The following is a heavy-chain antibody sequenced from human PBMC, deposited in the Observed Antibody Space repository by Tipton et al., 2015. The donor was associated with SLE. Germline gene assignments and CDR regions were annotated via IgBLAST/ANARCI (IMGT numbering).Heavy chain of an antibody. CDR2: VHYSGST. J-gene: IGHJ3*02. Sequence: TLSLTCTVSGGSIGSFYWTWIRQSPEKGLEWIAYVHYSGSTSYNPSLKSRVTVSIDTSKNQFSLKLSSVTAADTSVDYCARGKDYDFWSGYDRRDASEIWGQGTMVTVSS. CDR3: ARGKDYDFWSGYDRRDASEI. V-gene: IGHV4-59*12. D-gene: IGHD3-3*01. CDR1: GGSIGSFY.